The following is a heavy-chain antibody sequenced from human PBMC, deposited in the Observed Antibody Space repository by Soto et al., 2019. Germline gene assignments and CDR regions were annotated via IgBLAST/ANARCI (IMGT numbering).Heavy chain of an antibody. D-gene: IGHD6-19*01. CDR3: AKGVPGIAVAGTGYFQH. Sequence: EVQLLESGGGLVQPGGSLRLSCAASGFTFSSYAMSWVRQAPGKGLEWVSGISGSGDSTYYADSVKGRFTIPRDNSKNTLHLQMSSLRAEDKAVYYCAKGVPGIAVAGTGYFQHWGQGTLVTVSS. V-gene: IGHV3-23*01. J-gene: IGHJ1*01. CDR2: ISGSGDST. CDR1: GFTFSSYA.